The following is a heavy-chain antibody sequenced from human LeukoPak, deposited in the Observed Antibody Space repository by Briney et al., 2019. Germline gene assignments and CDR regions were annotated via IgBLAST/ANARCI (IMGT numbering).Heavy chain of an antibody. J-gene: IGHJ5*02. CDR1: GYTFSSYG. CDR2: ISGYNGNT. D-gene: IGHD3-3*01. CDR3: ARGLEWLTRRHTWFDP. V-gene: IGHV1-18*01. Sequence: ASVKVSCKASGYTFSSYGISWVRQAPGQGLEWMGRISGYNGNTNYAQKLQGRVTMTTDTSTSTAYMELRSLRSDDTAVYYCARGLEWLTRRHTWFDPWGQGTLVTVSS.